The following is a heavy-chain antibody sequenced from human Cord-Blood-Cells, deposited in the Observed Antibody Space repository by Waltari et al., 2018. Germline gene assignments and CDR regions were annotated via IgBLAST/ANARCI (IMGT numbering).Heavy chain of an antibody. Sequence: QVQLVQSGAEVKKPGSSVKVSCQASGGTFSSYAISWVRQAPGQGLEWMGGIIPILGIANYAQKFQGRVTITADKSTSTAYMELSSLRSEDTAVYYCAREGYSGYDWVGYYFDYWGQGTLVTVSS. CDR2: IIPILGIA. J-gene: IGHJ4*02. CDR3: AREGYSGYDWVGYYFDY. CDR1: GGTFSSYA. V-gene: IGHV1-69*10. D-gene: IGHD5-12*01.